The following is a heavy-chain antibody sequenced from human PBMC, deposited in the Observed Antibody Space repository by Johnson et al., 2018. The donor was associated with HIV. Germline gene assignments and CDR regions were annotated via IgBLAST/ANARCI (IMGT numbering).Heavy chain of an antibody. Sequence: VQLVESGGGVVQPGRSLRLSCAASGFTFSSYAMHWVRQTSGKGLEWVAVISYDGSNKNYADSVKGRFTISRDNSKNTLYLQMNSLRAEDTAVYYCARAIRSAAAGRFGAFDIWGQGTMVTVSS. CDR1: GFTFSSYA. V-gene: IGHV3-30*04. J-gene: IGHJ3*02. CDR3: ARAIRSAAAGRFGAFDI. CDR2: ISYDGSNK. D-gene: IGHD6-13*01.